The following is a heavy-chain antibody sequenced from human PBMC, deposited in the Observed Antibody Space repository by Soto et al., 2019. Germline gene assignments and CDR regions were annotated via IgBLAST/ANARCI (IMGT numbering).Heavy chain of an antibody. CDR1: AGSISSGGYY. Sequence: PSETPSLTCTVSAGSISSGGYYWTWIHQHPGKGLEWIGYNYYSGITYYNPSLKSRVTISLDTSKNQFSLTLSSVTAADTAVYYCARGSSIAGLYYGMDVWGQGTTVTVSS. CDR3: ARGSSIAGLYYGMDV. CDR2: NYYSGIT. V-gene: IGHV4-31*03. D-gene: IGHD6-6*01. J-gene: IGHJ6*02.